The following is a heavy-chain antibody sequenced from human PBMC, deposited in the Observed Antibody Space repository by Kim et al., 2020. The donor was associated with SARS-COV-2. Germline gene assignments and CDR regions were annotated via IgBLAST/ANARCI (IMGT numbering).Heavy chain of an antibody. D-gene: IGHD3-22*01. J-gene: IGHJ4*02. CDR2: ISSSSSTI. CDR1: GFTFSSYS. Sequence: GGSLRLSCAASGFTFSSYSMNWVRQAPGKGLEWVSYISSSSSTIYYADSVKGRFTISRDNAKNSLYLQMNSLRDEDTAVYYCARRYYYDSSGYYFLDYWGQGTLVTVSS. V-gene: IGHV3-48*02. CDR3: ARRYYYDSSGYYFLDY.